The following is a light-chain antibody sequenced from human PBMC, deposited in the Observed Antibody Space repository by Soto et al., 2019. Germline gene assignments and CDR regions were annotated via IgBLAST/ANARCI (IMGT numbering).Light chain of an antibody. V-gene: IGKV3-20*01. CDR1: QSVSSSY. Sequence: EIVLTQSPGTLSLSPGERATLSCRASQSVSSSYLAWYQQKPGQAPRLLIYGASSRATGIPDRFSGRGSGTDFTLTISRLEPEDCAVYYCQQYGSSPTFGQGTKVEIK. CDR2: GAS. J-gene: IGKJ1*01. CDR3: QQYGSSPT.